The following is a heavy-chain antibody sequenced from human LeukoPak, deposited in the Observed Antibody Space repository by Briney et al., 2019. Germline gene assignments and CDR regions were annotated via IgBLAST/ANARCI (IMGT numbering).Heavy chain of an antibody. CDR1: GFIFSSYG. V-gene: IGHV3-30*02. Sequence: GGSLRLSCAASGFIFSSYGTHWVRQAPGKGLEWVAFIRYDGRNKYYADSVKGRFTISRDNSKNTLYLQMNSLRGEDTAVYYCAKDSLRERIVGSTTRGVNDYWGQGTLVTVSS. D-gene: IGHD1-26*01. CDR2: IRYDGRNK. CDR3: AKDSLRERIVGSTTRGVNDY. J-gene: IGHJ4*02.